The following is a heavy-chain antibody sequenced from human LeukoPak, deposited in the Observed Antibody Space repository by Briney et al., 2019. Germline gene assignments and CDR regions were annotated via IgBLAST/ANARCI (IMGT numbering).Heavy chain of an antibody. CDR2: IYGGGST. Sequence: GGSLRLSCAASGFTVSSNYMSWVRQAPGKGLEWVSVIYGGGSTYYADSVRGRFTISRDNAKNSLYLQMDSLRAEDTAVYYCARGGIITSYAFEIWGQGTMVTVSS. J-gene: IGHJ3*02. D-gene: IGHD1-26*01. V-gene: IGHV3-53*01. CDR1: GFTVSSNY. CDR3: ARGGIITSYAFEI.